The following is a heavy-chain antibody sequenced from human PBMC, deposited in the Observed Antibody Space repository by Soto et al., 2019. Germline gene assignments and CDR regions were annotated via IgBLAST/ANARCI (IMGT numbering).Heavy chain of an antibody. CDR2: ISGSVERT. Sequence: GGSLRLSCVGSGFMFNKYAMNWVRQAPGKGLEWVSIISGSVERTYYADSVKGRFAISRDNSKNTLFLEMNSLGAEDTAVYFCAKETGYTHRFLPNALDVWGQGTRVTFSS. CDR3: AKETGYTHRFLPNALDV. V-gene: IGHV3-23*01. D-gene: IGHD5-18*01. J-gene: IGHJ6*02. CDR1: GFMFNKYA.